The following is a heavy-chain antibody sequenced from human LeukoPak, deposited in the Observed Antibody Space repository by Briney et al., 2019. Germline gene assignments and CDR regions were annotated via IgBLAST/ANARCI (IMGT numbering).Heavy chain of an antibody. V-gene: IGHV1-3*01. D-gene: IGHD2-2*03. CDR3: ARVDGYCSSTSCLGGWFDP. Sequence: ASVKVSCKASGYTFTSYAMHWVRQAPGQRLEWMGWINAGNGNTKYSQKFQGRVTITRDTSASTAYMELSSLRSEDTAVYYCARVDGYCSSTSCLGGWFDPWGQGTLVTVSS. J-gene: IGHJ5*02. CDR1: GYTFTSYA. CDR2: INAGNGNT.